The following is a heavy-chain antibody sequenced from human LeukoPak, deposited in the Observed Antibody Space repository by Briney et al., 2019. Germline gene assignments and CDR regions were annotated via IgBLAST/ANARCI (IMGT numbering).Heavy chain of an antibody. Sequence: PSETLSLTCAVYGGSFSGYYWSWIRQPPGKGLEWIGEINHSGSTNYNPSLKSRVTISVDTSKNQFSLKLSSVTAADTAVYYRARGPSYCGGDCYPDYWGQGTLVTVSS. CDR3: ARGPSYCGGDCYPDY. D-gene: IGHD2-21*02. CDR1: GGSFSGYY. V-gene: IGHV4-34*01. CDR2: INHSGST. J-gene: IGHJ4*02.